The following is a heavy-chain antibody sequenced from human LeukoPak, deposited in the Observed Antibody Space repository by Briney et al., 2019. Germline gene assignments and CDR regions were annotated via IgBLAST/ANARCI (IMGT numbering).Heavy chain of an antibody. J-gene: IGHJ6*02. CDR1: GFTFSDYY. Sequence: GGSLRLSGAASGFTFSDYYMSWIRQAPGKGLEWVSYISSSGSTIYYADSVKGRFTISRDNAKNSLYLQMNSLRAEDTAVYYCARDSSDNCYYYYGMDVWGQGTTVTVSS. CDR2: ISSSGSTI. CDR3: ARDSSDNCYYYYGMDV. V-gene: IGHV3-11*01. D-gene: IGHD3-22*01.